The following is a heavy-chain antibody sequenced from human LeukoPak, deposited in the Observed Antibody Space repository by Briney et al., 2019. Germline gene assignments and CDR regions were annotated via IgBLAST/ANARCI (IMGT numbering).Heavy chain of an antibody. Sequence: GGSLRLSCAVSGFTFSSYAMRWVRQAPGKGLELVSAISGSGGSTYYADSVKGRFTISRDNSKNTLYLQMNSLRAEDTAVYYCAKARSSYEPIDYWGQGTLVTVSS. CDR3: AKARSSYEPIDY. D-gene: IGHD5-18*01. CDR1: GFTFSSYA. V-gene: IGHV3-23*01. J-gene: IGHJ4*02. CDR2: ISGSGGST.